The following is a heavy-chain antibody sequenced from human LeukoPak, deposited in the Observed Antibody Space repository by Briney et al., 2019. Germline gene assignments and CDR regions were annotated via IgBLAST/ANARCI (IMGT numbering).Heavy chain of an antibody. CDR1: GFTFSNYA. J-gene: IGHJ4*02. Sequence: GASLRLSCAASGFTFSNYAMSWVRQAPGKGLEWVSTISGSGGNTYYADSVKGRFTISRDSSKNTLYLQMNSLRAEDTAVYYRAKNRQQLDYWGQGTLVTVSS. D-gene: IGHD6-13*01. V-gene: IGHV3-23*01. CDR3: AKNRQQLDY. CDR2: ISGSGGNT.